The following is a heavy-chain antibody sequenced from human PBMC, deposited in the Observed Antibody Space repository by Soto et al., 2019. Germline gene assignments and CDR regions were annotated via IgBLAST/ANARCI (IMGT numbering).Heavy chain of an antibody. Sequence: SETLSLTCAVYGGSFSGHSWTWIRQSTGKGLEWIGDINHSGRVNYSPSLKSRVTISLDTYKDQFSLTLSAVTAADTAMYYCSTRAYDTNGYYRFDPWGQGTLVTVSS. CDR2: INHSGRV. D-gene: IGHD3-22*01. CDR1: GGSFSGHS. V-gene: IGHV4-34*01. CDR3: STRAYDTNGYYRFDP. J-gene: IGHJ5*01.